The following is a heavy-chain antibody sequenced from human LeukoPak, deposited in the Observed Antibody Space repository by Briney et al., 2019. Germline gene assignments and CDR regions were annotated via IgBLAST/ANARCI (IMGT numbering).Heavy chain of an antibody. Sequence: GGSLRLSCAASGFTYSDYYMSWIRQAPGKGLEWVSYISSSGSTIYYADSVKGRFTISRDNAKNSPYLQMNSLRAEDTAVYYCAREAPYYYDSSGYPLDYWGQGTLVTVSS. CDR1: GFTYSDYY. V-gene: IGHV3-11*01. CDR3: AREAPYYYDSSGYPLDY. CDR2: ISSSGSTI. J-gene: IGHJ4*02. D-gene: IGHD3-22*01.